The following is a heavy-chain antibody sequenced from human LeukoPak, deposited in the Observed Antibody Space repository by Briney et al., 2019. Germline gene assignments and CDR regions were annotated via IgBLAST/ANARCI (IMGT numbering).Heavy chain of an antibody. V-gene: IGHV3-23*01. CDR2: ISGSGSST. CDR1: GFTFSSYA. D-gene: IGHD6-13*01. CDR3: ATSFGPVIAAAGTGAD. Sequence: GGSLRLSCAASGFTFSSYAMNWVRQAPGKGLEWVSVISGSGSSTYYADSVKGRVTISRDNSKNTLYLQMNSLRAEDTAVYYCATSFGPVIAAAGTGADWGQGTLVTVSS. J-gene: IGHJ4*02.